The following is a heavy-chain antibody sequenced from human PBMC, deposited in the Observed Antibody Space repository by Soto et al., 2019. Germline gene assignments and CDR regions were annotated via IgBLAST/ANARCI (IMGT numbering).Heavy chain of an antibody. V-gene: IGHV4-30-2*01. D-gene: IGHD2-2*01. CDR2: MYHSGST. Sequence: SETLSLTCAVSGCSISSGGYSWSWIRPPQGKDLEWIGYMYHSGSTYYNPSLKNRVTISIDRSKNQFSLKLSYVTPSDTDVYYWARVPDYWGQGILGNVSS. CDR3: ARVPDY. CDR1: GCSISSGGYS. J-gene: IGHJ4*02.